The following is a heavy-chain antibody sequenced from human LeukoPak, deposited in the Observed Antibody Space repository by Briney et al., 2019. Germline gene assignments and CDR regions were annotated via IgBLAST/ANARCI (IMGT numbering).Heavy chain of an antibody. Sequence: GGSLRLSCAASGFTFSSYGMHWVRQAPGKGLEWVAVIWYDGSNKYYADSVKGRFTISRDNSKNTLYLQMNSLRAEDTAVYYCARVHCSGGSCYRGRFDYWGQGTLVTVSS. D-gene: IGHD2-15*01. CDR2: IWYDGSNK. CDR3: ARVHCSGGSCYRGRFDY. V-gene: IGHV3-33*01. CDR1: GFTFSSYG. J-gene: IGHJ4*02.